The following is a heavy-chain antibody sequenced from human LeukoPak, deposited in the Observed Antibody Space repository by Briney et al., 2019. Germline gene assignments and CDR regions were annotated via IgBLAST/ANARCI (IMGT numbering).Heavy chain of an antibody. CDR1: GYTFTGYY. V-gene: IGHV1-2*02. CDR3: ARDSYYDSSGYPGPFDY. CDR2: INPNSGGT. Sequence: VASVKVSCKASGYTFTGYYMHWVRQAPGQGLEWMGWINPNSGGTNYAQRFQGRVTTTRDTSISTAYMELSRLRSDDTAVYYCARDSYYDSSGYPGPFDYWGQGTLVTVSS. J-gene: IGHJ4*02. D-gene: IGHD3-22*01.